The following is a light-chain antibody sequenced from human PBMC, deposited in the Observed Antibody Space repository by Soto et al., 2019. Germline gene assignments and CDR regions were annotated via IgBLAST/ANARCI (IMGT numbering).Light chain of an antibody. CDR1: SSDVGAYNY. CDR3: SSYTCSSTLT. J-gene: IGLJ2*01. Sequence: QSALTQPASVSGSPGQSITISCTGTSSDVGAYNYVSWYQQHPGRAPKLIIYEVSNRASGVSYRFSGSKSGNTASLTISGLKAEAEADYYCSSYTCSSTLTFAAGTPLTV. CDR2: EVS. V-gene: IGLV2-14*01.